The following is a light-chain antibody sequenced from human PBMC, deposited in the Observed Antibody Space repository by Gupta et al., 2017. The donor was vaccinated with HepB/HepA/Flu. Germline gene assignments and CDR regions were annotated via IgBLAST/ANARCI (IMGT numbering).Light chain of an antibody. CDR3: QQCVALPWT. CDR1: QSIARY. CDR2: SAS. V-gene: IGKV1-39*01. Sequence: DIQMTQSPSSLSASLGDRVTITCRASQSIARYLNWYEKRPVKAPKLLISSASSLQSGVPSRFSGSGSGTEFSLTISSLRSEDSTTYYCQQCVALPWTFGQGTKVEI. J-gene: IGKJ1*01.